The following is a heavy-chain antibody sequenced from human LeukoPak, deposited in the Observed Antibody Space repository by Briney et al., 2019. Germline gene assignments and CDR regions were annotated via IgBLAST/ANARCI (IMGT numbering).Heavy chain of an antibody. CDR3: ARASVYDSAYYYCYMDV. CDR2: IIPIFGTA. V-gene: IGHV1-69*05. J-gene: IGHJ6*03. Sequence: ASVKVSCKASGGTFSSYAISWVRQAPGQGLEWMGGIIPIFGTANYAQKFQGRVTITTDESTNTAYMALSSLRSEDTAVYYCARASVYDSAYYYCYMDVWGKGTTVTVSS. D-gene: IGHD2/OR15-2a*01. CDR1: GGTFSSYA.